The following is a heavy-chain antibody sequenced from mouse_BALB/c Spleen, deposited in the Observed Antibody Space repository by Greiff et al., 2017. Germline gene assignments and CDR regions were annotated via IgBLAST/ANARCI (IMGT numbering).Heavy chain of an antibody. CDR1: GFSLTSYG. V-gene: IGHV2-2*02. D-gene: IGHD1-3*01. Sequence: QVQLKQSGPGLVQPSQTLSITCTVSGFSLTSYGVHWVRQSPGKGLEWLGVIWSGGSTDYNAAFISRLSISKDNSKSQVFFKMNSLQANDTAIDYCDRNRLVDWYVDVWGGGTTVTVSS. CDR3: DRNRLVDWYVDV. CDR2: IWSGGST. J-gene: IGHJ1*01.